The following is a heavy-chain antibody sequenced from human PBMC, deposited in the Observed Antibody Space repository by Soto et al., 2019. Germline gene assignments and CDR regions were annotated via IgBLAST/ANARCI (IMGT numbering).Heavy chain of an antibody. J-gene: IGHJ6*02. V-gene: IGHV3-33*01. CDR1: GFTFSSYG. CDR2: IWYDGSNK. CDR3: ARDYYDSSGPRPYYYYGMDV. D-gene: IGHD3-22*01. Sequence: QVPLVESGGGVVQPGRSLRLSCAASGFTFSSYGMHWVRQAPGKGLEWVAVIWYDGSNKYYADSVKGRFTISRDNSKNTLYLQMNSLRAEDTAVYYCARDYYDSSGPRPYYYYGMDVWGQGTTVTVSS.